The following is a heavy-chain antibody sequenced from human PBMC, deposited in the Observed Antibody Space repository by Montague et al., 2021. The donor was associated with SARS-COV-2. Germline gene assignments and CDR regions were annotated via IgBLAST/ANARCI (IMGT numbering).Heavy chain of an antibody. CDR1: GDSVARNRAA. J-gene: IGHJ4*02. CDR3: ARDPRYSLSWSFDY. V-gene: IGHV6-1*01. Sequence: CAISGDSVARNRAAWEWNRQYPPTRLEWLGRPYYRTKWYYDYAVSVKSRMTISPDTSKNQFSLQLSSVTPEDRAVYYCARDPRYSLSWSFDYWGQGTLVTVSS. CDR2: PYYRTKWYY. D-gene: IGHD6-13*01.